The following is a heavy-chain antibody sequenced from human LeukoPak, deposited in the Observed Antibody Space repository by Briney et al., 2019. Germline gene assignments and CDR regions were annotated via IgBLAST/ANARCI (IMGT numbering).Heavy chain of an antibody. CDR2: ISVYNGNT. V-gene: IGHV1-18*01. CDR3: ARDYSRGDPDY. D-gene: IGHD6-19*01. J-gene: IGHJ4*02. CDR1: GYTFTRYG. Sequence: ASVKVSCKTSGYTFTRYGISWVRQAPGQGLEWMGWISVYNGNTNYTQKVQGRVTMTTETSTSTAYMELRSLRSDDTAVYYCARDYSRGDPDYWGQGTLVTVSS.